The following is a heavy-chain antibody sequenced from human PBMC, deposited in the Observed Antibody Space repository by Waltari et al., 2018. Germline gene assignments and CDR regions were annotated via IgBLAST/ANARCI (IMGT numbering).Heavy chain of an antibody. J-gene: IGHJ4*02. Sequence: EVQLVESGVGLVQPGGSLKLSCAASGFTFSGSAMHWFSQASGKGLEWVGRIRSKANSYATAYAASVKGRFTISRDDSKNTAYLQMNSLKTEDTAVYYCTRQGDYWGQGTLVTVSS. CDR2: IRSKANSYAT. CDR3: TRQGDY. V-gene: IGHV3-73*01. CDR1: GFTFSGSA.